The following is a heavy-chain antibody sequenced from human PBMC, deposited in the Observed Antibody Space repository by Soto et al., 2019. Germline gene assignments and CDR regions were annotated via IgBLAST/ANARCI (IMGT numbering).Heavy chain of an antibody. J-gene: IGHJ4*02. V-gene: IGHV1-3*01. CDR2: INAGNGNT. CDR1: GYTFTSYA. Sequence: QVQLVQSGAEVKKPGASVKVSCKASGYTFTSYAMHWVRQAPGQRLEWMGWINAGNGNTKYAQKFQGRVTITRDTSARTAEMELSRLRSEDTAVYYCARDFGDCFDYWGQGTLVTVSS. CDR3: ARDFGDCFDY. D-gene: IGHD3-10*01.